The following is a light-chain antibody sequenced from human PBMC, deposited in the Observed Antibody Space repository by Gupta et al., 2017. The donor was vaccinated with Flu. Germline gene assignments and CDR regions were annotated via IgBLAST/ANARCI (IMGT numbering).Light chain of an antibody. CDR3: EAWDHSLSGRVV. Sequence: QSVLTQPPSASGTPGQRVTISCSGGTSNIGSNYVYWYQQFPGTAPKLLIYRNDQRPSGVPDRISGSKSGTSAALAISGLRSDEEADYFCEAWDHSLSGRVVFGGGTKLTVL. CDR1: TSNIGSNY. CDR2: RND. V-gene: IGLV1-47*01. J-gene: IGLJ2*01.